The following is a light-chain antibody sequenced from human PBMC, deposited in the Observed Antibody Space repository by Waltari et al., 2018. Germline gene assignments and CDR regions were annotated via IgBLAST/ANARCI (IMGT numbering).Light chain of an antibody. CDR2: GAS. CDR3: QQYYEWPLT. J-gene: IGKJ4*01. V-gene: IGKV3D-15*01. Sequence: EIVMTQSPATLSVSPGERATLSCRASQSVSSTLAWYPQKPGQPPRPLIYGASTRATATPARFSGSGSGTEFTLAISSLQSEDFAVYCCQQYYEWPLTFGGGTKVEIK. CDR1: QSVSST.